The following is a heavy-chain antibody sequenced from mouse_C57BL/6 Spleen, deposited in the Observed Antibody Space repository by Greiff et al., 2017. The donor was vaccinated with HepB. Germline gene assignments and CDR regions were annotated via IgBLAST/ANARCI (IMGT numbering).Heavy chain of an antibody. Sequence: EVMLVESEGGLVQPGSSMKLSCTASGFTFSDYYMAWVRQVPEKGLEWVANINYDGSSTYYLDSLKSRFIISRDNAKNILYLQMSSLKSEDTATYYCARVGDSSGAMDYWGQGTSVTVSS. D-gene: IGHD3-2*02. CDR3: ARVGDSSGAMDY. J-gene: IGHJ4*01. CDR2: INYDGSST. V-gene: IGHV5-16*01. CDR1: GFTFSDYY.